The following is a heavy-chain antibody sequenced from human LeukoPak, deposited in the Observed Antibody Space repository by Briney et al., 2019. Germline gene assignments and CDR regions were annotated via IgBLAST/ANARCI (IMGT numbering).Heavy chain of an antibody. Sequence: GGSLRLSCAASGFSVSISYMRWVRQAPGKGLEWVSIFYSGGSTYFANSVKGRFTTSSDTSKSTAFLQMNSPRADDAAVYYCARAPLYYFYYWGQGTLVTVSS. V-gene: IGHV3-53*01. CDR2: FYSGGST. CDR1: GFSVSISY. J-gene: IGHJ4*02. CDR3: ARAPLYYFYY.